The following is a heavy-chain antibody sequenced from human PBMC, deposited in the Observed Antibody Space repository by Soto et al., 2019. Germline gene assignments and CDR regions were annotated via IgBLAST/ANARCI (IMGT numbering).Heavy chain of an antibody. J-gene: IGHJ3*02. V-gene: IGHV3-23*01. CDR1: GFTFSSYA. Sequence: GGSLRLSCAASGFTFSSYAMSWVRQAPGKGLEWVSAISGSGGSTYYADSVKGRFTISRDNSKNTLYLQMNRLSTEDTAVYYCAKDRMHYDILTGYDAFDIWGQGTMVTVSS. CDR3: AKDRMHYDILTGYDAFDI. CDR2: ISGSGGST. D-gene: IGHD3-9*01.